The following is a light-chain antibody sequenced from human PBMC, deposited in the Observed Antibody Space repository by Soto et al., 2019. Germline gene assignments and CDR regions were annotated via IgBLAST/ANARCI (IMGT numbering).Light chain of an antibody. CDR2: GTS. V-gene: IGKV3-20*01. J-gene: IGKJ2*01. Sequence: EIVLTQSPVTLSLSPGERATLSCRASQSVSSSNLAWYQQKTGQAPRLLIYGTSSRATGIPDGFSGSGSGTDFTLTISRLEPEDFAVYYCQQYGTSPPYTFGQGTKLEIK. CDR1: QSVSSSN. CDR3: QQYGTSPPYT.